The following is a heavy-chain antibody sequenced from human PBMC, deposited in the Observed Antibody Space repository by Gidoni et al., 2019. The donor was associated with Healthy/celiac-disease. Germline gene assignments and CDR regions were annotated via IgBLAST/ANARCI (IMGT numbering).Heavy chain of an antibody. CDR1: GFTFSSYG. Sequence: QVQLVESGGGVVQPGRSLSLSCAASGFTFSSYGMHWVRQAPGKGLEGVAVISYDGSNKYYADSVKGRFTISRDNYKNTLYLQMNSLRAEDTAVYYCAKDRQLAFDYWGQGTLVTVSS. CDR2: ISYDGSNK. J-gene: IGHJ4*02. D-gene: IGHD6-13*01. V-gene: IGHV3-30*18. CDR3: AKDRQLAFDY.